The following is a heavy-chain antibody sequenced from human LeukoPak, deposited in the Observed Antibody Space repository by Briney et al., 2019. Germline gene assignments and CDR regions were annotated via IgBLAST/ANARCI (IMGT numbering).Heavy chain of an antibody. J-gene: IGHJ4*02. CDR1: GFTFSDYA. CDR2: IWYDGSKK. V-gene: IGHV3-33*01. Sequence: GGSLRLSCAASGFTFSDYAMHWVRQAPGKGLEWVAIIWYDGSKKHYADSVKGRFAISRDDSKNTVFLQMNSLRAEDTAVYYCARSPTRVHYDSPLDSWGQGTLVTVSS. D-gene: IGHD3-22*01. CDR3: ARSPTRVHYDSPLDS.